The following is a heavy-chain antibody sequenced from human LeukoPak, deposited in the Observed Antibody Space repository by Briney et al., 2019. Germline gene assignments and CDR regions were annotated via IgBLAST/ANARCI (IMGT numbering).Heavy chain of an antibody. D-gene: IGHD3-3*01. CDR3: AKDYRLAYYDFWGAYYFDY. CDR1: GFTFSSYS. V-gene: IGHV3-30*18. J-gene: IGHJ4*02. CDR2: ISYDGSYN. Sequence: GGSLRLSCAASGFTFSSYSMNWVRQAPGKGLEWVAVISYDGSYNSYADSVKGRFTISRDNSKNTLYLHMNSLRAEDTAVYYCAKDYRLAYYDFWGAYYFDYWGQGTLVTVSS.